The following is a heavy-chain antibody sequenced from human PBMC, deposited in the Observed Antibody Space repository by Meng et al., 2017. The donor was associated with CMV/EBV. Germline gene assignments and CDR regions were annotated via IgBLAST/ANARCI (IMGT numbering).Heavy chain of an antibody. Sequence: GGSLRLSCAASGFTFSNAWMSWVRQAPGKGLEWVGRIKSKTDGGTTDYAAPVKGRFTISRDDSKNTLYLQMNSLKTEDTAVYYCTSTIGYYYDSSGYYLDYWGQGTLVTVYS. D-gene: IGHD3-22*01. CDR1: GFTFSNAW. J-gene: IGHJ4*02. V-gene: IGHV3-15*01. CDR2: IKSKTDGGTT. CDR3: TSTIGYYYDSSGYYLDY.